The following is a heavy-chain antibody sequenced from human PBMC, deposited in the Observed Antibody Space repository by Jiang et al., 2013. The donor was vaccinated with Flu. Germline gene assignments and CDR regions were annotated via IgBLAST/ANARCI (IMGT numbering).Heavy chain of an antibody. CDR1: GGSISSYY. CDR2: TYYSGST. Sequence: GSGLVKPSETLSLTCTVSGGSISSYYWSWIRQPPGKGLEWIGYTYYSGSTNYNPSLKSRVTISVDTSKNQFSLKLSSVTAADTAVYYCARGGYCGGDCYHYDAFDIWGQGTMVTVSS. V-gene: IGHV4-59*01. J-gene: IGHJ3*02. CDR3: ARGGYCGGDCYHYDAFDI. D-gene: IGHD2-21*02.